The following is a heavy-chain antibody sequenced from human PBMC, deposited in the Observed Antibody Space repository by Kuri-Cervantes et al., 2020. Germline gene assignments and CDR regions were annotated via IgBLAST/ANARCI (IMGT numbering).Heavy chain of an antibody. D-gene: IGHD3-3*01. Sequence: SQTLSLTCAVSSYSISSGFYWGWIRQPPGKGLEWIGSFYHGGSTYYNPSLKSRVTISVDTSKNHFSLMLSSVTAADTAVYYCARGHRITIFGVVRPKSAFDIWGQGTMVTVSS. CDR3: ARGHRITIFGVVRPKSAFDI. CDR1: SYSISSGFY. J-gene: IGHJ3*02. CDR2: FYHGGST. V-gene: IGHV4-38-2*01.